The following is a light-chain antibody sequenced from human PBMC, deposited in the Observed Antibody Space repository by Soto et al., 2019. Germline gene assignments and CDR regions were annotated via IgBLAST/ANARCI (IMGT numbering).Light chain of an antibody. Sequence: QSALTQPASVAGSPGQSITISCTGTSSDVGASNSVSWYQHLPGRSPTLIIYEATNRPSGVSERFSGSKAGDTASLTISGLQADDESEYFCISYKTDDTFVFGGGTKVTVL. CDR3: ISYKTDDTFV. V-gene: IGLV2-14*01. CDR2: EAT. CDR1: SSDVGASNS. J-gene: IGLJ1*01.